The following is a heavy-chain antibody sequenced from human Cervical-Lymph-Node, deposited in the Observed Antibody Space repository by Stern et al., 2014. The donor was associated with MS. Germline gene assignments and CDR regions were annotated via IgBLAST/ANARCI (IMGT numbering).Heavy chain of an antibody. J-gene: IGHJ5*02. CDR2: FRSKDDGGTT. CDR3: TRRHRCDL. CDR1: GYPFGDFA. V-gene: IGHV3-49*03. Sequence: EVQLVDSGGDLVQPGRSLRLSCRGSGYPFGDFAIGWFRQAPGKGLEWIGFFRSKDDGGTTEYAASVRGRFIITRDDSNSIAYLQMNSLKTEDTAVYYCTRRHRCDLWGQGTLVTVSS. D-gene: IGHD2-8*01.